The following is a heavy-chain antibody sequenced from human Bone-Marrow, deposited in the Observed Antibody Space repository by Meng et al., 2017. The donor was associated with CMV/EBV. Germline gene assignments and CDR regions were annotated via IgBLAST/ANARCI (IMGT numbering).Heavy chain of an antibody. CDR2: IIPIFGTT. CDR1: GYTFTSYG. J-gene: IGHJ4*02. CDR3: ARQGPHSSGWYAGTNYFDY. Sequence: SVKVSCKASGYTFTSYGISWVRQAPGQGPEWMGGIIPIFGTTKYVQKFQGRITITTDESTSTVYMELSSLTSEDTAVYYCARQGPHSSGWYAGTNYFDYWGQGTQVTVSS. V-gene: IGHV1-69*05. D-gene: IGHD6-19*01.